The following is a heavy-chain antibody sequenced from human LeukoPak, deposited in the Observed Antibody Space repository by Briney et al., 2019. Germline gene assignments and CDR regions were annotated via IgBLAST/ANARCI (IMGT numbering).Heavy chain of an antibody. CDR1: GFTFSSYG. CDR2: ISYDGSNK. CDR3: ANHAPGTDAFDI. Sequence: GSLRLSCAASGFTFSSYGMHWVRQAPGKGLEWVAVISYDGSNKHYADSVKGRFTISRDNSKNTLYLQMNSLRAEDTAVYYCANHAPGTDAFDIWGQGTMVTVSS. J-gene: IGHJ3*02. V-gene: IGHV3-30*18.